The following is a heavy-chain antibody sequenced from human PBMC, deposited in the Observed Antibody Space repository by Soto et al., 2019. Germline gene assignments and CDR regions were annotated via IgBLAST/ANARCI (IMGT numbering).Heavy chain of an antibody. D-gene: IGHD3-3*01. CDR1: GFTFGDYA. Sequence: PGGSLRLSCTASGFTFGDYAMSWFRQAPGKGLEWVGFIRSEAYGGTTEYAASVKGRFTISRDDSKSIAYLQMNSLKTEDTAVYYCTRWSGYYFHGMDVWGQGTTVTVSS. V-gene: IGHV3-49*03. J-gene: IGHJ6*02. CDR2: IRSEAYGGTT. CDR3: TRWSGYYFHGMDV.